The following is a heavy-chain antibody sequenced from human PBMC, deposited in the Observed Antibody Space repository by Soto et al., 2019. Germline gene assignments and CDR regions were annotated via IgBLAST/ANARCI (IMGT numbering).Heavy chain of an antibody. CDR1: GGSISSSGYY. CDR3: ARSTGYNGSSSYCFDY. V-gene: IGHV4-39*01. Sequence: SETLSLTCNVSGGSISSSGYYWVWIRQPPGKRLEWIGSIYYSGPTYYNPSLGSRVTMSVDTSKSQFSLKLSSVTAADTSVYYCARSTGYNGSSSYCFDYWGQGTLVIVSS. CDR2: IYYSGPT. J-gene: IGHJ4*02. D-gene: IGHD3-10*01.